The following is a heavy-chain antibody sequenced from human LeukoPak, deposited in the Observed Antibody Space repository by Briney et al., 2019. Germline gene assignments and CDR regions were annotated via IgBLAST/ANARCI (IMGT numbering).Heavy chain of an antibody. CDR3: ARALIQLERPRYYFDY. V-gene: IGHV1-46*01. J-gene: IGHJ4*02. CDR2: INPSGGST. CDR1: GCSFTSYY. Sequence: ASVKVSCKASGCSFTSYYIYWVRQAPGQGLEWMGMINPSGGSTDYAQKLQGRVTMTTDTSTSTAYMELRSLRSDDTAVYYCARALIQLERPRYYFDYWGQGTLVTVSS. D-gene: IGHD1-1*01.